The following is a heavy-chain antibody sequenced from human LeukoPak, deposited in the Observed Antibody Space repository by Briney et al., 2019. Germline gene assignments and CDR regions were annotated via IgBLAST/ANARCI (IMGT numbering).Heavy chain of an antibody. CDR1: GFTSSSYE. Sequence: PGGSLRLSCAASGFTSSSYEMNWVRQAPGKGLEWVSYISSSGSTTHYADSVKGRFTISRDNAKKSLYLQMNSLRAEDTAVYYCARDNYDSSGYYFDWGQGTLVTASS. D-gene: IGHD3-22*01. J-gene: IGHJ4*02. V-gene: IGHV3-48*03. CDR3: ARDNYDSSGYYFD. CDR2: ISSSGSTT.